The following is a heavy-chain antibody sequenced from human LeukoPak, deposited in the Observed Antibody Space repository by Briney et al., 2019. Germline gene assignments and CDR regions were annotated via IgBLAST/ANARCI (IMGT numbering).Heavy chain of an antibody. CDR3: ARDQGYYDSSGYYKY. V-gene: IGHV4-39*07. CDR2: IYYSGST. J-gene: IGHJ4*02. D-gene: IGHD3-22*01. Sequence: SETLSLTCTVSGGSISSSSYYWGWIRQPPGKGLEWIGSIYYSGSTYYNPSLKSRVTISVDTSKNQFSLKLSSVTAADTAVYYCARDQGYYDSSGYYKYWGQGTLVTVSS. CDR1: GGSISSSSYY.